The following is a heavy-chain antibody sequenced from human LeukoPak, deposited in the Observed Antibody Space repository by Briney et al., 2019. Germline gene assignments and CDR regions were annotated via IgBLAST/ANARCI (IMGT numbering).Heavy chain of an antibody. Sequence: GGSLRLSCAASGFTFSSYAMSWVRQAPGKGLEWVSAISGSGGSTYYANSVKGRFTISRDNSKNTLYLQMNSLRAEDTAVYYCARGASPRGVIFDAFDIWGQGTMVTVSS. CDR1: GFTFSSYA. CDR2: ISGSGGST. V-gene: IGHV3-23*01. CDR3: ARGASPRGVIFDAFDI. D-gene: IGHD3-10*01. J-gene: IGHJ3*02.